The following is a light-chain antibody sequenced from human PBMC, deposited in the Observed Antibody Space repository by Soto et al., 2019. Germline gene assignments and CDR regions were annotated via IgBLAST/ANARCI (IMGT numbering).Light chain of an antibody. J-gene: IGKJ5*01. CDR1: QSVRSN. CDR2: GAS. V-gene: IGKV3-15*01. Sequence: EIGLTQSPGTLSLSPGERATLSSRASQSVRSNFLAWYQQKPGQAPRLVIYGASTRATAVPDRFRGSGSGTDFTLTITSLQSDDFAVYFCQQYTDWPITFGQGTRLEI. CDR3: QQYTDWPIT.